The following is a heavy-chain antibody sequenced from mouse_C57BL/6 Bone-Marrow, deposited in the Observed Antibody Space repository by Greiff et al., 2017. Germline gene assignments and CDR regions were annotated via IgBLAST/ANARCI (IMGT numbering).Heavy chain of an antibody. Sequence: VMLVESGAELARPGASVKLSCKASGYTFTSYGISWVKQRTGQGLEWIGEIYPRSGNTYYNEKFKGKATLTADKSSSTAYMELRSLTSEDSAVYFCARSGYYGSSDPFAYWGQGTLVTVSA. CDR3: ARSGYYGSSDPFAY. CDR2: IYPRSGNT. J-gene: IGHJ3*01. D-gene: IGHD1-1*01. V-gene: IGHV1-81*01. CDR1: GYTFTSYG.